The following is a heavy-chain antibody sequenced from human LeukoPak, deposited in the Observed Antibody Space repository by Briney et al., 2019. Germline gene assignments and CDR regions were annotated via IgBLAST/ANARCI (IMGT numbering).Heavy chain of an antibody. CDR1: GGSISSSSYY. V-gene: IGHV4-39*01. D-gene: IGHD2-2*02. Sequence: SETLSLTCTVSGGSISSSSYYWGWIRQPPGKGLEWIGSIYYSGSTYYNPSLKSRVTISVDTSKNQFSLKLSSVTAADTAVYYCARPIRDYYYYMDVWGKGTTVTVSS. J-gene: IGHJ6*03. CDR2: IYYSGST. CDR3: ARPIRDYYYYMDV.